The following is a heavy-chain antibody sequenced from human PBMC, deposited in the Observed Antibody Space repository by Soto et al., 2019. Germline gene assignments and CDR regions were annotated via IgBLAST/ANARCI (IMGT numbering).Heavy chain of an antibody. D-gene: IGHD6-13*01. J-gene: IGHJ5*02. Sequence: ASVKVSCKASGYTFTDYYLHWVRQAPGQGLEWMGWISPNSGGANSAQKFQGRVTMTRDTSIGTAYMELSRLRSDDTAVYYCARDGIAAAGYNWFDPWGQGTLVTVSS. CDR1: GYTFTDYY. V-gene: IGHV1-2*02. CDR2: ISPNSGGA. CDR3: ARDGIAAAGYNWFDP.